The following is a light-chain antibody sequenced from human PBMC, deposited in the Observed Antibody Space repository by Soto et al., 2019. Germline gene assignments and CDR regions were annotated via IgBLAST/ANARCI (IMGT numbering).Light chain of an antibody. CDR3: QTWGTGIPV. Sequence: QLVLTQSPSASASLGASVKLTCTLSSGHSTYGIAWHQQQPGKGPRFLMKIDSDGSHYKEDGIPDRFSASSSGAERGLTISSLQSEDEADYYCQTWGTGIPVFGGGTKLTVL. CDR2: IDSDGSH. V-gene: IGLV4-69*01. J-gene: IGLJ7*01. CDR1: SGHSTYG.